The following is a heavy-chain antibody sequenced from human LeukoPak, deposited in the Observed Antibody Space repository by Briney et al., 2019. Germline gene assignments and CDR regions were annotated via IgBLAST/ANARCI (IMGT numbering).Heavy chain of an antibody. CDR3: AREVIVVVAAIDDYYVDV. CDR2: IYHSGST. V-gene: IGHV4-30-2*01. CDR1: GGSISSGGYY. D-gene: IGHD2-15*01. Sequence: PSQTLSLTCTVSGGSISSGGYYWSWIRQPPGKGLEWIGYIYHSGSTYYNPSLKSRVTISVDRSKNQFSLKLSSVTAADTAVYYCAREVIVVVAAIDDYYVDVWGKGTTVTVSS. J-gene: IGHJ6*03.